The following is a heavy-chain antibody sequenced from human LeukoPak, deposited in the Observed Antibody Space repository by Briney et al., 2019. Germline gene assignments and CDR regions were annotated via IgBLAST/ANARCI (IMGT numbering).Heavy chain of an antibody. J-gene: IGHJ3*02. D-gene: IGHD2-2*01. CDR2: IYTSGST. Sequence: SETLSLTCTVSGGSISSYYWSWIRQPAGKGLEWIGRIYTSGSTNYNPSLKSRVTMSVDTSKNQFSLKLSSVTAADTAVYYCARVVPTRKDIVVVPAAWGAFDIWGQRTMVTVSS. V-gene: IGHV4-4*07. CDR3: ARVVPTRKDIVVVPAAWGAFDI. CDR1: GGSISSYY.